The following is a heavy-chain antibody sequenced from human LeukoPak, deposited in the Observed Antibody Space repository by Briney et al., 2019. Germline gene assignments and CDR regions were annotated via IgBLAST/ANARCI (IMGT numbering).Heavy chain of an antibody. Sequence: SETLSLTCTVSGGSISSYYWSWIRQPPGKGLEWIGYIYYSGSTNYNPSLKSRVTISVDTSKNQFSLKLSSVTAADTAVYYCARDTAMVSLDPRGQGTLVTVSS. CDR2: IYYSGST. CDR1: GGSISSYY. V-gene: IGHV4-59*01. J-gene: IGHJ5*02. CDR3: ARDTAMVSLDP. D-gene: IGHD5-18*01.